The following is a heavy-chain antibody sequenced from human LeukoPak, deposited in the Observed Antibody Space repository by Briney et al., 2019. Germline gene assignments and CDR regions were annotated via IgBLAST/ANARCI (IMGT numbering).Heavy chain of an antibody. CDR3: ARDSGWEVPAAMMGGYYYYGMDV. D-gene: IGHD2-2*01. Sequence: SSVKVSCKASGGTFGSYAISWVRQAPGQGLEWMGRIIPILGIANYAQKFQGRVTITADKSTSTAYMELSSLRSEDTAVYYCARDSGWEVPAAMMGGYYYYGMDVWGQGTTVTVSS. CDR1: GGTFGSYA. J-gene: IGHJ6*02. V-gene: IGHV1-69*04. CDR2: IIPILGIA.